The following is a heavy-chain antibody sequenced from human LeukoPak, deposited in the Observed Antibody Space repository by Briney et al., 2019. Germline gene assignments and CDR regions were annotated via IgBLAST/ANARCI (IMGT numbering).Heavy chain of an antibody. J-gene: IGHJ4*02. D-gene: IGHD2-2*01. CDR1: GYTFTGYY. CDR2: INPNSGGT. CDR3: AGAEERDIVVVPAAADY. Sequence: ASVKVSCKASGYTFTGYYMHWVRQAPGQGLEWMGWINPNSGGTNYAQKFQGRVTMTRDTSISTAYMELSRLRSDDTAVYYCAGAEERDIVVVPAAADYWGQGTLVTVSS. V-gene: IGHV1-2*02.